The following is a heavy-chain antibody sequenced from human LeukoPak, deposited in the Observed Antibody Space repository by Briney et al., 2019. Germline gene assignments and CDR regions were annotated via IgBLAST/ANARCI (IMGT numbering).Heavy chain of an antibody. CDR2: INHSGST. V-gene: IGHV4-34*01. Sequence: SETLSLTCAVYGGSFSGYYWSWIRQPPGKGLGWIGEINHSGSTNYNPSLKSRVTISVDTSKNQFSLKLSSVTAADTAVYYCARGIAARQSIFVYWGQETLVTVSS. D-gene: IGHD6-6*01. J-gene: IGHJ4*02. CDR1: GGSFSGYY. CDR3: ARGIAARQSIFVY.